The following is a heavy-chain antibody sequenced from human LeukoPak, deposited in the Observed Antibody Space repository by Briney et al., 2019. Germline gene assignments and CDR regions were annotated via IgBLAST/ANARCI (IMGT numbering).Heavy chain of an antibody. CDR3: ARAGGYCSGGSCYRGYSWFDP. J-gene: IGHJ5*02. V-gene: IGHV4-34*01. CDR2: INHSGGT. Sequence: PSETLSLTCAVYGGSSSGYYWSWIRQPPGKGLEWIGEINHSGGTNYNPSLKSRVTISVDTSKNQFSLKLSSVTAEDTAVYYCARAGGYCSGGSCYRGYSWFDPWGQGTLVTVSS. D-gene: IGHD2-15*01. CDR1: GGSSSGYY.